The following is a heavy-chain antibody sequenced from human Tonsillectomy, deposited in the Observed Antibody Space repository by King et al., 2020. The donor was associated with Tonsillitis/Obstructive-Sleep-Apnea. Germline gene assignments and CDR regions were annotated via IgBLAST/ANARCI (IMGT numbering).Heavy chain of an antibody. D-gene: IGHD4-11*01. Sequence: VQLQQWGAGLLKPSETLSLTCGVYGGSFSGYYWSWIRQSPENGLEWIGEINDSGCTNYNPSLESRVTISLDTSNNQISLKLNFVTAADTAIYYCARRAYSNYGFYYYYMDVWGKGTTVTVSS. V-gene: IGHV4-34*01. CDR2: INDSGCT. CDR1: GGSFSGYY. J-gene: IGHJ6*03. CDR3: ARRAYSNYGFYYYYMDV.